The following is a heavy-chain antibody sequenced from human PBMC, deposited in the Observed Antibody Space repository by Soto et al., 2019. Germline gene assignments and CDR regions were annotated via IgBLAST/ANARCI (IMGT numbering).Heavy chain of an antibody. CDR1: GFTFSSYA. CDR3: ARVKYNWNDFHLRGLDV. J-gene: IGHJ6*02. V-gene: IGHV3-30-3*01. Sequence: PGGSLRLSCAASGFTFSSYAMHWVRQAPGKGLEWVAVISYDGSNKYYADSVKGRFTISRDNSKNTLYLQMNSLRAEDTAVYYCARVKYNWNDFHLRGLDVWGQGTTVTVSS. CDR2: ISYDGSNK. D-gene: IGHD1-20*01.